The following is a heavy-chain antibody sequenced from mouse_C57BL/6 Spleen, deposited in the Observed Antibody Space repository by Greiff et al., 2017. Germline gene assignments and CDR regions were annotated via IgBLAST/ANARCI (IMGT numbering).Heavy chain of an antibody. CDR3: ASGCVYNNDGY. V-gene: IGHV14-3*01. J-gene: IGHJ2*01. Sequence: VLLMQSVAELVRPGASVKLSCTASGFNIKNTYMPWVKQRPEQGLEWIGRIDPANGNTKYAPTFQGKATITADTSSNTSHLELSSLTSEDTAIYYCASGCVYNNDGYWGKGPTLTVSS. CDR1: GFNIKNTY. D-gene: IGHD2-12*01. CDR2: IDPANGNT.